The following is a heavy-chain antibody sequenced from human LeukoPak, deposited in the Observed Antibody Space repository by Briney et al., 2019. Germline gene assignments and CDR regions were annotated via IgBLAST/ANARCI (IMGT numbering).Heavy chain of an antibody. CDR2: LFHSGTT. J-gene: IGHJ4*02. Sequence: SETLSLTCTVSGDSVSTNLYYWGWIRQPPGKGLDWIGNLFHSGTTYYNPSLKSRVSISVDTSKNQFSLKLTSVTAAAPAVYYCARQGYGRSSFFDHWGQGTLVTVSS. V-gene: IGHV4-39*01. CDR1: GDSVSTNLYY. CDR3: ARQGYGRSSFFDH. D-gene: IGHD1-26*01.